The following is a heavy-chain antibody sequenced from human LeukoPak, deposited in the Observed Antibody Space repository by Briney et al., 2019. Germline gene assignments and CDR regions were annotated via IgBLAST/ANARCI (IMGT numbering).Heavy chain of an antibody. J-gene: IGHJ3*02. CDR1: GGTFSSYA. CDR2: IIPIFGTA. CDR3: ARGYSRMDAFDI. D-gene: IGHD2-15*01. V-gene: IGHV1-69*13. Sequence: SVNVSCKASGGTFSSYAISWVRQAPGQGLEWMGGIIPIFGTANYAQKFQGRVTITADESTSTAYMELSSLRSEDTAVYYCARGYSRMDAFDIWGQGTMVTVSS.